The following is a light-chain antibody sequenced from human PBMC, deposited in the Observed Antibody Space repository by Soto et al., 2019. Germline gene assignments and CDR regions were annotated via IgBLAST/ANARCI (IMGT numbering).Light chain of an antibody. CDR3: CSHAGSYTFV. J-gene: IGLJ1*01. Sequence: QSVLTQPRSVSGSPGQSVTISCTGTSSDVGKYDYVSWYQQSPGKPPQLLIYDVTKRPSGIPDRFSGSKFGNTASLTISGLQAEDDADYFCCSHAGSYTFVFGTGTKLTVL. CDR2: DVT. CDR1: SSDVGKYDY. V-gene: IGLV2-11*01.